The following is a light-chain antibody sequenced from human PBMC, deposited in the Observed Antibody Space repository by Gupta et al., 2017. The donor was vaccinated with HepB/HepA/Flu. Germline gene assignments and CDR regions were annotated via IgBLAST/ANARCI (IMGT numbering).Light chain of an antibody. CDR1: QSVGPY. CDR2: DAS. CDR3: QQRGNWPLFT. J-gene: IGKJ3*01. Sequence: DNVLTQSPATLSLPPGERATLSCRATQSVGPYLAWYQHQPGQPPRLLIYDASNRAPGIPARCSGSGSGTDFTLTIISLEPEDFAVYYCQQRGNWPLFTFGPGTKVDIK. V-gene: IGKV3-11*01.